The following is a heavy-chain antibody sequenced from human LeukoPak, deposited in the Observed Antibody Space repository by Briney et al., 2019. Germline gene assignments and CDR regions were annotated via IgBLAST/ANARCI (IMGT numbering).Heavy chain of an antibody. J-gene: IGHJ5*02. CDR3: ARSDQWLDENWFDP. Sequence: ASVKVSCKTSGYTFTSYGISWVRQAPGRGLEWMGWISAYNGNTNYAQNPQGRVTMTTDTSTSTAYMELRSLRSDDAAVYFCARSDQWLDENWFDPWGQGTLVTVSS. D-gene: IGHD6-19*01. CDR2: ISAYNGNT. V-gene: IGHV1-18*01. CDR1: GYTFTSYG.